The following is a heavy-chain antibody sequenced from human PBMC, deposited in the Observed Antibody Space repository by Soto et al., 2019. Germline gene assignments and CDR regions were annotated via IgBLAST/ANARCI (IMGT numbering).Heavy chain of an antibody. D-gene: IGHD6-19*01. V-gene: IGHV4-61*01. J-gene: IGHJ5*02. CDR1: GGSVSSGSYY. CDR2: IYYSGST. CDR3: AIAVAGINWFDP. Sequence: QVQLQESGPGLVKPSETLSLTCTVSGGSVSSGSYYWSWIRQPPGKGLEWIGYIYYSGSTNYNPPLKSRVTISVDTSKTQFSLKLSSVTAADTAVYYCAIAVAGINWFDPWGQGTLVTVSS.